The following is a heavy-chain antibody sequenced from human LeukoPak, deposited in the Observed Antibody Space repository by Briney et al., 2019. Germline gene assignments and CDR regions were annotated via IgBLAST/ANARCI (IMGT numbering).Heavy chain of an antibody. D-gene: IGHD1-1*01. CDR2: IIPIFGTA. J-gene: IGHJ6*02. Sequence: ASVKVSCKASGGTFSSYAISWVRQAPGQGLEWMGGIIPIFGTANYAQKFQGRVTITADESTSTAYMELSSLRSEDTAVYYCARVQLERLLHYGTDVWGQGTTVTVSS. V-gene: IGHV1-69*13. CDR1: GGTFSSYA. CDR3: ARVQLERLLHYGTDV.